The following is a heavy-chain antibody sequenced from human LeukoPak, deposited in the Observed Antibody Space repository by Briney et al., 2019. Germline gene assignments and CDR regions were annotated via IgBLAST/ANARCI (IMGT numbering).Heavy chain of an antibody. Sequence: GASVKVSCKASGYTFTGYYMHWVRQAPGQGLEWMGWINPNSGGTNYAQKFQGRVTMTRDTSISTAYMELSSLRSEDTAVYYCATEIMRGYYYYMDVWGKGTTVTISS. CDR2: INPNSGGT. V-gene: IGHV1-2*02. CDR3: ATEIMRGYYYYMDV. CDR1: GYTFTGYY. D-gene: IGHD3-16*01. J-gene: IGHJ6*03.